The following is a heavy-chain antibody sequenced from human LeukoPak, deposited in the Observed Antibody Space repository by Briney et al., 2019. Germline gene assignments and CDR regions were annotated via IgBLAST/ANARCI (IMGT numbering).Heavy chain of an antibody. CDR3: ARGVCGGDCSPGRGYYYYYYMDV. Sequence: SVKVSCKASGGTFSSYAISWVRQAPGQGLEWMGRIVPTFGTANYAQKFQGRVTITTDESTSTAYMELSSLRSEDTAVYYCARGVCGGDCSPGRGYYYYYYMDVWGKGTTVTVSS. CDR1: GGTFSSYA. V-gene: IGHV1-69*05. CDR2: IVPTFGTA. J-gene: IGHJ6*03. D-gene: IGHD2-21*02.